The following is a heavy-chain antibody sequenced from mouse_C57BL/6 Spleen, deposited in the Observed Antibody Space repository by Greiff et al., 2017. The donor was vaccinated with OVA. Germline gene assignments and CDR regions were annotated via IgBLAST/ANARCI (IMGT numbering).Heavy chain of an antibody. CDR3: AIGDGGYYWYFDV. J-gene: IGHJ1*03. CDR1: GYTFTSYW. Sequence: VQLQQPGAELVKPGASVKVSCKASGYTFTSYWMHWVKQRPGQGLEWIGRIHPSDSDTNYNQKFKGKATLTVDKSSSTAYMHLSSLTSEDSAVYYCAIGDGGYYWYFDVWGTGTTVTVSS. D-gene: IGHD1-1*02. CDR2: IHPSDSDT. V-gene: IGHV1-74*01.